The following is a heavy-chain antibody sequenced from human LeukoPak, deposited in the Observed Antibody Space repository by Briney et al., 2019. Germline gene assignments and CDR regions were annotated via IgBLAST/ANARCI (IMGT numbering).Heavy chain of an antibody. CDR1: GFTFNSYW. D-gene: IGHD2-15*01. CDR2: INSDGSDT. V-gene: IGHV3-74*01. Sequence: TGGSLRLSCAASGFTFNSYWFRWVRQAPGKGLVWVARINSDGSDTIYADSVKGRFTISRDNAKSTVYLQMNCLKAKDTPVYYCERGGYHHGFDSWGQGTMVTVSS. J-gene: IGHJ3*02. CDR3: ERGGYHHGFDS.